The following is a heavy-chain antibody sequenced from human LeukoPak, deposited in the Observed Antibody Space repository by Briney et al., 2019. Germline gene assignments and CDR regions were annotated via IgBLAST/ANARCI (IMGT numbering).Heavy chain of an antibody. V-gene: IGHV4-34*01. CDR2: INHSGST. D-gene: IGHD2-2*01. CDR3: AKDPVVIPVAAYYMDV. J-gene: IGHJ6*03. CDR1: GGSFSGYY. Sequence: SETLSLTCAVYGGSFSGYYWSWIRQPPGKGLEWIGEINHSGSTNYNPSLKSRVTISVDTSKNQFSLKLSSVTAADTAVYYCAKDPVVIPVAAYYMDVWGKGTTVTVSS.